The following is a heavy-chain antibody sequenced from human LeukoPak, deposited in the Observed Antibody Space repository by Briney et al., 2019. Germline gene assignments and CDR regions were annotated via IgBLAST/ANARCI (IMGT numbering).Heavy chain of an antibody. CDR3: ARDRPYYYDSGGYYYVDY. Sequence: GGSLRLSCAASGFTFDDYGMTWVRQAPGKGLEGVSGINWSGGSTGYADSVKGRFTISRDNAKNSLYLQMNSLRAEDTALYYCARDRPYYYDSGGYYYVDYWGQGTLVTVSS. CDR2: INWSGGST. V-gene: IGHV3-20*04. J-gene: IGHJ4*02. D-gene: IGHD3-22*01. CDR1: GFTFDDYG.